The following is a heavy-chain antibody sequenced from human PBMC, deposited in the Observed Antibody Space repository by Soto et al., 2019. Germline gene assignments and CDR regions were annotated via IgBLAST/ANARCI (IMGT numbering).Heavy chain of an antibody. D-gene: IGHD5-18*01. V-gene: IGHV3-30-3*01. CDR2: ISYDGSNK. J-gene: IGHJ6*02. Sequence: PGGSLRLSCAASGFTFSSYAMHWVRQAPGKGLEWVAVISYDGSNKYYADSVKGRFTISRDNSKNTLYLQMNSLRAEDTAVYYCASDWERHSYGYFRVYYYYYGMDVWGQGTTVTVSS. CDR1: GFTFSSYA. CDR3: ASDWERHSYGYFRVYYYYYGMDV.